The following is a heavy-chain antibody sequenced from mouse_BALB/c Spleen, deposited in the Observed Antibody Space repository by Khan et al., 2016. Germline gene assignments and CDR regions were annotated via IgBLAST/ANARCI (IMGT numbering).Heavy chain of an antibody. D-gene: IGHD4-1*01. CDR3: AKCLGVYYYAMDY. CDR2: IWCDGRT. CDR1: GFSLTSSG. J-gene: IGHJ4*01. V-gene: IGHV2-3*01. Sequence: VQLQESGPSLVAPSQSLSITCTVSGFSLTSSGVSWVRQPPGKGLEWLGVIWCDGRTNNHSATISRLNIRKDNSKSQVFLQLNSLQTDDTATYYCAKCLGVYYYAMDYWGQGTSVTVSS.